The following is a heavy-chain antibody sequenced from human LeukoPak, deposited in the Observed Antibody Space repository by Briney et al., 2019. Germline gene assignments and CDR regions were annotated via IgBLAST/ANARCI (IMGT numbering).Heavy chain of an antibody. D-gene: IGHD6-13*01. CDR1: GLTISSNC. Sequence: GGSLRLSCAASGLTISSNCMSWVRQAPGKGLEWVSVIYSGGTAHYADSVKGRFTISRDSSKNTLYLQMNSLRAEDTAVYYCARRGAAGTYYFDYWGQGTLVTVSS. V-gene: IGHV3-66*01. J-gene: IGHJ4*02. CDR3: ARRGAAGTYYFDY. CDR2: IYSGGTA.